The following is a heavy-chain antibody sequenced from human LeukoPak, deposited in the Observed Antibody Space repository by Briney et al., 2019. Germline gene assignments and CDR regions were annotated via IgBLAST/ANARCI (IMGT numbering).Heavy chain of an antibody. CDR1: GGSISSGGYY. CDR3: ARPLSVEVIAFAY. Sequence: PSETLSLTCTVSGGSISSGGYYWSWIRQPPGKGLEWIGYIYHSGSTYYNPSLKSRVTISVDTSKNQFSLKLSSVTAADTAVYYCARPLSVEVIAFAYWGQGTRVTVSS. J-gene: IGHJ4*02. D-gene: IGHD2-21*01. V-gene: IGHV4-30-2*01. CDR2: IYHSGST.